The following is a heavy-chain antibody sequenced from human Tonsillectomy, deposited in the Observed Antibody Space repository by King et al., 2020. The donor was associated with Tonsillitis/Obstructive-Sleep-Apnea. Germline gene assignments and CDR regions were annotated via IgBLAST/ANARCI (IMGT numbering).Heavy chain of an antibody. Sequence: VQLVQSGGGLVQPGGSLRLSCAASGFTFSSYTMNWVRQAPGKGLEWVSHICTTISTIYYADSVKGRFTISRDNARNSLYLQMNSLRDEDTAVYYCARGYCSSSSCYGGVLDYWGQGALVTVSS. CDR1: GFTFSSYT. V-gene: IGHV3-48*02. CDR2: ICTTISTI. J-gene: IGHJ4*02. CDR3: ARGYCSSSSCYGGVLDY. D-gene: IGHD2-2*01.